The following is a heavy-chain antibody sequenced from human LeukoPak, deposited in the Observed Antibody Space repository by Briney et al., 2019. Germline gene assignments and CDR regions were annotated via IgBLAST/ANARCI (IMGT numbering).Heavy chain of an antibody. D-gene: IGHD3-9*01. CDR3: ARDYYDILTGYYNFDY. J-gene: IGHJ4*02. Sequence: ASVKVSCKTSGYNFNTYGISWVRQTPGQGLEWMGWISVHNGNTNYAQKFQGRVFMTTDTSTSTAYMELRSLKSDDTAVYYCARDYYDILTGYYNFDYWGQGTLVTVSS. CDR1: GYNFNTYG. V-gene: IGHV1-18*01. CDR2: ISVHNGNT.